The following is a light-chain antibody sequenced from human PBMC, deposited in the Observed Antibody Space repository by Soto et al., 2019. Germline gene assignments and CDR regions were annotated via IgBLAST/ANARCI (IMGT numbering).Light chain of an antibody. V-gene: IGLV3-21*04. J-gene: IGLJ2*01. CDR3: QVRDTNVV. CDR1: NIGSES. CDR2: YDS. Sequence: SYELTQPPSVSVAPGKTATITCGGNNIGSESVHWYQQRPGQAPVLVISYDSDRPSGIPERFSGSNSGNTATLTISRVEAGDESDYYCQVRDTNVVFGRGTQLTVL.